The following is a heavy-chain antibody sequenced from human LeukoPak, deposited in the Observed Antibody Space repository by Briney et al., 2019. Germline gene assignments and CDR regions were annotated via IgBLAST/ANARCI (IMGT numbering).Heavy chain of an antibody. CDR1: GYTFTGYY. V-gene: IGHV1-2*02. CDR2: INPNSGGT. J-gene: IGHJ6*03. D-gene: IGHD3-22*01. Sequence: GASVKVSCTASGYTFTGYYMHWVRQAPGQGLEWMGWINPNSGGTNYAQKFQGRVTMTRDTSISTAYMELSRLRSDDTAVYYCARGGYYYDSSGYPVGRYYYYYMDVWGKGTTVTVSS. CDR3: ARGGYYYDSSGYPVGRYYYYYMDV.